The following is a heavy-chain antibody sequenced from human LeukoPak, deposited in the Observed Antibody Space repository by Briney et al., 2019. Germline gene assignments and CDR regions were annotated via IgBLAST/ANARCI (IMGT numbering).Heavy chain of an antibody. CDR3: ARVTWQHLLLWFDS. Sequence: SQTLSLTCAISGDSVSNETAAWNWIRQSPSRGLEWLGRTYYRSKWYDDYAVSVKSRITINPDTSKNQFSLQLYSVTPEDTAVYYCARVTWQHLLLWFDSWGQGTLVTVSS. D-gene: IGHD6-13*01. V-gene: IGHV6-1*01. CDR1: GDSVSNETAA. CDR2: TYYRSKWYD. J-gene: IGHJ5*01.